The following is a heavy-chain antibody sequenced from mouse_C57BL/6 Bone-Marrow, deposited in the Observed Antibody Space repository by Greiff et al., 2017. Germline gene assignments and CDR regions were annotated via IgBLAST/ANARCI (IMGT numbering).Heavy chain of an antibody. V-gene: IGHV1-80*01. CDR2: IYPGDGDT. D-gene: IGHD1-1*01. J-gene: IGHJ2*01. Sequence: QVQLQQSGAELVKPGASVKISCKASGYAFSSYWMNWVKQRPGKGLEWIGQIYPGDGDTNSNGKFKGKATLTADKSSSTAYMQLSILTYESSAVYSGAKSGTYYSAGGYPYYWGQGTTLTVSS. CDR3: AKSGTYYSAGGYPYY. CDR1: GYAFSSYW.